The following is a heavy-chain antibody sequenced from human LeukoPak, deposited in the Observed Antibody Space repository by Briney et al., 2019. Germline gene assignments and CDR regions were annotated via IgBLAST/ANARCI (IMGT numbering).Heavy chain of an antibody. CDR2: ISESGGST. J-gene: IGHJ6*03. CDR3: AKGSVDIVVVPAAIQGYYYYYMDV. D-gene: IGHD2-2*02. Sequence: GGSLRLSCAASGFTFSTYAMSWVRQAPGKGLDWVSGISESGGSTDYADSVKGRFTISRDNSKNTLYLQMNSLRAEDTAVYYCAKGSVDIVVVPAAIQGYYYYYMDVWGKGTTVTVSS. V-gene: IGHV3-23*01. CDR1: GFTFSTYA.